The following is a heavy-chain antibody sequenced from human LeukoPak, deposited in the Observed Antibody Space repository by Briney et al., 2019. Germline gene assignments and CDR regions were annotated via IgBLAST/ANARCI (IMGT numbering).Heavy chain of an antibody. D-gene: IGHD6-13*01. Sequence: SETLSLTCTVSGGSIRSGSYYWNWIRQSAGKGLEWTGRIHTSGNTNYNPSLKSRVTISVDTSKNQFSLKLSSVTAADTAVYYCARGTSSWHSHYYYSYYMDVWGKGTTVTVSS. CDR3: ARGTSSWHSHYYYSYYMDV. CDR2: IHTSGNT. J-gene: IGHJ6*03. CDR1: GGSIRSGSYY. V-gene: IGHV4-61*02.